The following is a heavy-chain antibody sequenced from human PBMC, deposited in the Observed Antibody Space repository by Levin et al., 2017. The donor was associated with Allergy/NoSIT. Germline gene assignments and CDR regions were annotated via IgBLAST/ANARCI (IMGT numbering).Heavy chain of an antibody. Sequence: QSGGSLRLSCTASGFTFNNFALSWVRQAPGKGLEWVSAISGSGGNTHYADSVKGRFTISRDNSKNTLYLQMNSLRAEDTAVYFCAKGVLVGILSNWFDPWGQGTLVTVSS. CDR1: GFTFNNFA. CDR2: ISGSGGNT. CDR3: AKGVLVGILSNWFDP. J-gene: IGHJ5*02. V-gene: IGHV3-23*01. D-gene: IGHD1-26*01.